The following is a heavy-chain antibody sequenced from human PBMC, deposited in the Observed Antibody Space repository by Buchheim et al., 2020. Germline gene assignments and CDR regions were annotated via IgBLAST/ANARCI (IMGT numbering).Heavy chain of an antibody. CDR3: ARDSQRYCSGGSCYYGEPYFDY. Sequence: EVQLVDSGGDLVQPGGSLRLSCAASGFTFSDYWMTWVRQAPGKGLEWVANIKEDGNEIYYVDSVKGRFTISRDNAKNSLYLQMNSLRAEDTAVYYCARDSQRYCSGGSCYYGEPYFDYWGQGTL. CDR2: IKEDGNEI. CDR1: GFTFSDYW. D-gene: IGHD2-15*01. V-gene: IGHV3-7*01. J-gene: IGHJ4*02.